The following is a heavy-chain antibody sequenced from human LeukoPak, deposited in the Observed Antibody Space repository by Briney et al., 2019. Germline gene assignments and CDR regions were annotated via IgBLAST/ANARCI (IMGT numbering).Heavy chain of an antibody. CDR1: GFTFSSYG. J-gene: IGHJ6*02. Sequence: GRFLRLSCAASGFTFSSYGMHWVRQAPGKGLEWVAVIWYDGSNKYYADSVKGRFTISRDNSKNTLYLQMNSLRAEDTAVYYCARAPPSPSVGAPYYDFWSGYYSYYYYYGMDVWGQGTTVTVSS. V-gene: IGHV3-33*01. CDR3: ARAPPSPSVGAPYYDFWSGYYSYYYYYGMDV. D-gene: IGHD3-3*01. CDR2: IWYDGSNK.